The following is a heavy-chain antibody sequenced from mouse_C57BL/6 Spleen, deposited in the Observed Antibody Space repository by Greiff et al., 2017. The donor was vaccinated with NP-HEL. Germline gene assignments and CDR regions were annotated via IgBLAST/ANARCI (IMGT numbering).Heavy chain of an antibody. CDR3: ARQDYYGGYFDV. J-gene: IGHJ1*03. CDR1: GFTFSDYG. CDR2: ISSGSSTI. D-gene: IGHD1-1*01. Sequence: EVQGVESGGGLVKPGGSLKLSCAASGFTFSDYGMHWVRQAPEKGLEWVAYISSGSSTIYYADTVKGRFTISRDNAKNTLFLQMTSLRSEDTAMYYCARQDYYGGYFDVWGTGTTVTVSS. V-gene: IGHV5-17*01.